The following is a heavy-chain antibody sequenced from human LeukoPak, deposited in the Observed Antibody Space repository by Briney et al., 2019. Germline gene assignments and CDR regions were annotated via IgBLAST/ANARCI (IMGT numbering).Heavy chain of an antibody. CDR2: IDTTGTT. V-gene: IGHV4-61*02. CDR1: GGSISSGSYY. J-gene: IGHJ5*02. CDR3: AKVGGHHNWFDP. Sequence: SETLSLTCTVSGGSISSGSYYWSWTRQPAGKGLEWIGRIDTTGTTNYNPSLKGRLTISVDTSKNQVSLKLSSVTAADTAVYYCAKVGGHHNWFDPWGQGTLVTVSS. D-gene: IGHD4-23*01.